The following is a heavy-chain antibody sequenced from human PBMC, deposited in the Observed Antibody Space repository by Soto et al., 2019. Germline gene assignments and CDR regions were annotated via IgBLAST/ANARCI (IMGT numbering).Heavy chain of an antibody. CDR1: GFTFSSYA. Sequence: GGSLRLSCAASGFTFSSYAMGWFRQAPGKGLEWVSAITGSTGNTYYADSVKGRFTIYRDNFKNTLYLQMNSLRAEDTAVFYCAKGTRASCSGASCYPFDYWGQGTQVTVSS. V-gene: IGHV3-23*01. CDR3: AKGTRASCSGASCYPFDY. CDR2: ITGSTGNT. D-gene: IGHD2-15*01. J-gene: IGHJ4*02.